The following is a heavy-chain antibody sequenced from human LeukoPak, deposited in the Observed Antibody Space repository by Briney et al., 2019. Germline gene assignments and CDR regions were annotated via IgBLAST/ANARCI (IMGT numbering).Heavy chain of an antibody. J-gene: IGHJ4*02. V-gene: IGHV1-2*02. D-gene: IGHD1-14*01. CDR2: INPNSSVT. CDR3: ARGFTGDY. CDR1: GYTFTAYY. Sequence: ASVTVSCKASGYTFTAYYIHWVRQAPGQGLEWVGWINPNSSVTKYAQKLQGRVTLTSDTSTSTVYMELRSLKSDDTAVYYCARGFTGDYWGQGTLVTVAS.